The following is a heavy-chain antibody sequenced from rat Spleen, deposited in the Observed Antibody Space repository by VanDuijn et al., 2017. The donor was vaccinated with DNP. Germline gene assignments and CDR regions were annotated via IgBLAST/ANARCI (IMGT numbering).Heavy chain of an antibody. CDR3: ARSWGDDGYPPFAY. J-gene: IGHJ3*01. V-gene: IGHV5-25*01. CDR2: VSVSAGST. D-gene: IGHD1-12*03. Sequence: EVQLVESDGGLVQPGRSLKLSCTASGFTFRDYSMAWVRQAPTKGLEWVASVSVSAGSTSYQDSVKGRFTISRDDAKSTLYLQMDSLRSEDTATYYCARSWGDDGYPPFAYWGQGTLVTVSS. CDR1: GFTFRDYS.